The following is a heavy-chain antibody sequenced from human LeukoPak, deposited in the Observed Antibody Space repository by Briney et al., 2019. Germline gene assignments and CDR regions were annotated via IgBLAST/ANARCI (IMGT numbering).Heavy chain of an antibody. Sequence: PGGSLRLSCVASGFTFSSSVMSWVRQAPGKGLEWVSLISGSGGSTYYADSVKGRFTISRDNSKNTLYLQMNSLSAEDTAVYYCAKSGATGRYFDYWGQGTLVTVSS. D-gene: IGHD1-1*01. CDR1: GFTFSSSV. CDR2: ISGSGGST. J-gene: IGHJ4*02. CDR3: AKSGATGRYFDY. V-gene: IGHV3-23*01.